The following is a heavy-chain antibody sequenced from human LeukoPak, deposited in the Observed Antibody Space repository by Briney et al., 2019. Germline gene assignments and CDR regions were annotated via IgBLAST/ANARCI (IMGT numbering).Heavy chain of an antibody. CDR2: IKLDGSEK. CDR1: GFTFGKYW. Sequence: GSLRLSCVASGFTFGKYWMSWVRQAPGKGLEWVANIKLDGSEKNYVDSVKGRFTISRDNTKNSLYLQMNSLRAEDTAVFYCASPRSGSYTNWFDPWGQGTLVTVSS. J-gene: IGHJ5*02. D-gene: IGHD1-26*01. CDR3: ASPRSGSYTNWFDP. V-gene: IGHV3-7*03.